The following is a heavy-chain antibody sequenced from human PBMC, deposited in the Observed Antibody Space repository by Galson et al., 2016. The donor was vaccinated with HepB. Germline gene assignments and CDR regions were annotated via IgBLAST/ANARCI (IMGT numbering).Heavy chain of an antibody. D-gene: IGHD3-3*02. J-gene: IGHJ4*02. CDR2: IYHSGDT. CDR3: AGGIHS. V-gene: IGHV4-4*02. CDR1: GVSISSSNR. Sequence: SETLSLTCAVSGVSISSSNRWSWVRQTPGRGLVWIGEIYHSGDTNYNPSLKSRVTISVDKSKNQFSLEVTSVTAADTAVYYCAGGIHSWGQGILVTVSS.